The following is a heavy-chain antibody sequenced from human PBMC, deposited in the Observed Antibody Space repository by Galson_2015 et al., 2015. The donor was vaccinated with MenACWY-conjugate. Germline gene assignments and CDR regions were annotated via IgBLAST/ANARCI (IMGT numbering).Heavy chain of an antibody. D-gene: IGHD3-10*01. Sequence: SVKVSCKASGYTFTSYAMHWVRQAPGQRLEWMGWINAGNGNTKYSQKFQGRVTITRDTSASTAYMELSNLRSEDTAVYYCARGPWFGELLGWFDPWGQGTLVAVSS. CDR1: GYTFTSYA. J-gene: IGHJ5*02. CDR3: ARGPWFGELLGWFDP. CDR2: INAGNGNT. V-gene: IGHV1-3*01.